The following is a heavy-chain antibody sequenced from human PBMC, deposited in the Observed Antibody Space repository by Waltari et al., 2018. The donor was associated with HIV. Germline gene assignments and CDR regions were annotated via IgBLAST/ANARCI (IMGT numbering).Heavy chain of an antibody. V-gene: IGHV3-30*18. D-gene: IGHD3-3*01. Sequence: QVQLVESGGGVVQPGRSLRLSCAASGFTFSSYGMHWVRQAPGKGLEWVAVISYDGSNKYYADSVKGRFTISRDNSKNTLYLQMNSLSAEDTAVYYCAKDARFLDLDYYYGMDVWGQGTTVTISS. J-gene: IGHJ6*02. CDR1: GFTFSSYG. CDR3: AKDARFLDLDYYYGMDV. CDR2: ISYDGSNK.